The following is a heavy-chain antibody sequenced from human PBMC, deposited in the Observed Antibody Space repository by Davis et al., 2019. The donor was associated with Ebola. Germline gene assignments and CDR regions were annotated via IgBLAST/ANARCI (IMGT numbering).Heavy chain of an antibody. CDR1: GGSISSHY. D-gene: IGHD3/OR15-3a*01. J-gene: IGHJ4*02. V-gene: IGHV4-59*11. CDR3: ASPHQIRGRNYFDC. Sequence: PGGSLRLSCTVSGGSISSHYWSWIRQPPGKGLEWIGEINRRGRAYYNPSLKSRVTISVDTSKNQFSLELSSVTAADTAVYYCASPHQIRGRNYFDCWGQGTLVTVSS. CDR2: INRRGRA.